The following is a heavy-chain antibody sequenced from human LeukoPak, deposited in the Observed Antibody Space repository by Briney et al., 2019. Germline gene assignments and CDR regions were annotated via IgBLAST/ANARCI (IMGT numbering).Heavy chain of an antibody. CDR3: ARDHYDSSGYYRIDAFDI. CDR2: INPSGGST. J-gene: IGHJ3*02. D-gene: IGHD3-22*01. Sequence: ASVKVSCKASGYTFTSYYMHWVRQAPGQGLEWMGIINPSGGSTSYAQKFQGRVTMTRDTSTSIVYMELSSLRSEDTAVYYCARDHYDSSGYYRIDAFDIWGQGTMVTVSS. V-gene: IGHV1-46*01. CDR1: GYTFTSYY.